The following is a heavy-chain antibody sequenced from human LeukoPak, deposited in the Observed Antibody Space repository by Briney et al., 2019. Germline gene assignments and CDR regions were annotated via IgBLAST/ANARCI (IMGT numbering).Heavy chain of an antibody. CDR3: ARLEVGSSRHDDY. CDR2: ISSSSGYI. CDR1: GFTFSSYT. J-gene: IGHJ4*02. V-gene: IGHV3-21*01. Sequence: PGGSLRLSCEASGFTFSSYTLTWVRQAPGKGPEWVSSISSSSGYIYYADSVKGRFTISRDNAKNSLYLQMNSLRAEDTAVYYCARLEVGSSRHDDYWGQGTLVTVSS. D-gene: IGHD6-6*01.